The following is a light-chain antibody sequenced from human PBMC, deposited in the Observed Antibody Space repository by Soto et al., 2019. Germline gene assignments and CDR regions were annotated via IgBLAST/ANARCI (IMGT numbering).Light chain of an antibody. CDR2: DVN. J-gene: IGLJ1*01. CDR1: SSDVGAYNF. V-gene: IGLV2-11*01. CDR3: CSHAGSSVV. Sequence: QSALTQPRSVSGSPGQSVTISCTGTSSDVGAYNFVCWYQQHPDKAPKLMIYDVNKRPSGVPDRFSGSKSGNTASLTISGLQVEDEADYYCCSHAGSSVVFGTGTKLTVL.